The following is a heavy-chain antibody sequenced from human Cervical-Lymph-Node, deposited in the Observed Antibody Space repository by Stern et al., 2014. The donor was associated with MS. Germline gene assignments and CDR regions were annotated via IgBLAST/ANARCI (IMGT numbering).Heavy chain of an antibody. CDR3: ARLSTAVDF. J-gene: IGHJ4*02. Sequence: VHLVESGPGLVKPSETLSLTCAVSGGSISSRYLGWIRQPPGKGLEWIGLISHSGDTKHNPSLKRRGTISLETSKNQFSLKVTPVTAADTAVYYCARLSTAVDFWGQGTLVTVSS. CDR2: ISHSGDT. CDR1: GGSISSRY. V-gene: IGHV4-59*08.